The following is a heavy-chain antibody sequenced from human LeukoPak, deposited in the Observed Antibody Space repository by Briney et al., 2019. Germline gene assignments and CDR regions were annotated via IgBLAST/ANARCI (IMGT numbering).Heavy chain of an antibody. J-gene: IGHJ4*02. D-gene: IGHD3-10*01. Sequence: PSETLSLTCTVSGGSISSYYWSWIRQPPGKGLEWIGYIYYSGSTNHNPSLKSRVTISVDTSKNQFSLKLSSVTAADTAVYYCARLYGSGSYYFYDYWGQGTLVTVSS. V-gene: IGHV4-59*08. CDR3: ARLYGSGSYYFYDY. CDR1: GGSISSYY. CDR2: IYYSGST.